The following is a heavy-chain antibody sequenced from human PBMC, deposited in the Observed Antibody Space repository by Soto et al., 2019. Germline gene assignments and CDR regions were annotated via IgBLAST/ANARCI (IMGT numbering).Heavy chain of an antibody. CDR3: ARSTSSTLNYYYGMDV. V-gene: IGHV3-30*03. Sequence: GGSLRLSCAASGFIFSSFGMHWVRQAPGKGLEWVAVMSYDGSTKLYTDSVKGRFTIARDNSKNILYLQMNSLTIEDTAVFHCARSTSSTLNYYYGMDVWGQGTTVTVSS. D-gene: IGHD6-6*01. CDR2: MSYDGSTK. CDR1: GFIFSSFG. J-gene: IGHJ6*02.